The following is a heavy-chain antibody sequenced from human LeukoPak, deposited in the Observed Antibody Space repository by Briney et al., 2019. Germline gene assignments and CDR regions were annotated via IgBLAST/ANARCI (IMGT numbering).Heavy chain of an antibody. CDR2: ISLYNGNT. V-gene: IGHV1-18*01. J-gene: IGHJ3*02. CDR1: GDTFTNYG. D-gene: IGHD2/OR15-2a*01. CDR3: TRDRFQSFYI. Sequence: ASVKVSCKASGDTFTNYGFSWVRQAPGQGPERMGWISLYNGNTKYAQKFQASVTMTTDTSTSTAYMELRSLRSDDAAVYYLTRDRFQSFYIWGQGTMVTVSS.